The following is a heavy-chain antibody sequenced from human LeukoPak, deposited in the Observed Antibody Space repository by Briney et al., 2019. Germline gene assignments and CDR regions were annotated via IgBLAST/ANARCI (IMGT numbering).Heavy chain of an antibody. D-gene: IGHD3-9*01. J-gene: IGHJ6*04. CDR2: IYYSGST. CDR1: GGSISSYY. CDR3: ARKTAYDIKSWYYYGMDV. Sequence: PSETLSLTCTVSGGSISSYYWSWIRQPPGKGLEWIGYIYYSGSTNYNPSLKSRVTISVDTSKNQFSLKLSSVTAADTAVYFCARKTAYDIKSWYYYGMDVWGKGTTVTVSS. V-gene: IGHV4-59*01.